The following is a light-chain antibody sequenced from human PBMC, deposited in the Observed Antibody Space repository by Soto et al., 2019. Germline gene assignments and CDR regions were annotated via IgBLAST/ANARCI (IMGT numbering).Light chain of an antibody. Sequence: DIQMAQSPSTLSASVGDRVTISCRASQSIDSWLAWYQQKAGKAPRLLIYKASSLESGVPSRFSGSGSGTEFTLTISSLQPDDFATYYCQQYNSYRFGQGTKVE. CDR3: QQYNSYR. J-gene: IGKJ1*01. V-gene: IGKV1-5*03. CDR1: QSIDSW. CDR2: KAS.